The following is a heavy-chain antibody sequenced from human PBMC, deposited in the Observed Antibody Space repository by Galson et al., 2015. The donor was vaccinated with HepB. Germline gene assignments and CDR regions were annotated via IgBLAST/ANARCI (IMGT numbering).Heavy chain of an antibody. CDR1: GGTFSSYA. CDR3: ARVAGDFWSGYGLDY. Sequence: SVKVSCKASGGTFSSYAISWVRQAPGQGLEWMGGIIPIFGTSNYAQKFQGRVTITADESTSTAYMELSSLRSEDTAVYYCARVAGDFWSGYGLDYWGQGTLVTVSS. CDR2: IIPIFGTS. D-gene: IGHD3-3*01. J-gene: IGHJ4*02. V-gene: IGHV1-69*13.